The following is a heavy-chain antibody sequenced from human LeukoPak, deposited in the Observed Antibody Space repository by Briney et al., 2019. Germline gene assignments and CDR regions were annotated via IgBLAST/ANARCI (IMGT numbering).Heavy chain of an antibody. Sequence: PGGSLRLSCAASGFAFSSQAMGWVRQAPGKGLEWVSVISDSGSITYYADSVKGRFTISRDNAKNTLYLQMNSLRAEDTAVYYCASVNVPATPYWGQGTLVTVSS. J-gene: IGHJ4*02. CDR2: ISDSGSIT. D-gene: IGHD2-15*01. V-gene: IGHV3-23*01. CDR1: GFAFSSQA. CDR3: ASVNVPATPY.